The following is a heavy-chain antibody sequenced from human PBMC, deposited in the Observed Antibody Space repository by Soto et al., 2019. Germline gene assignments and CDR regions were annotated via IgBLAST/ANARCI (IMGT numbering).Heavy chain of an antibody. V-gene: IGHV3-30*04. CDR3: TKSSGGSSSVGMEY. Sequence: LRLSCAVAVFIFKNYALNWVRQAPGKGLEWVASITRDGYNKYYEDSVKGRFNISRDNSKNTLRLQMTALRVEDSSVYYCTKSSGGSSSVGMEYWGPGTLVTVS. J-gene: IGHJ4*02. CDR2: ITRDGYNK. CDR1: VFIFKNYA. D-gene: IGHD6-6*01.